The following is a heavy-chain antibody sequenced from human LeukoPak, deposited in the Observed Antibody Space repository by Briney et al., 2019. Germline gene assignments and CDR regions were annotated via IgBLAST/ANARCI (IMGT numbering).Heavy chain of an antibody. J-gene: IGHJ6*02. Sequence: PGGSLRLSCAASGFTFSSYAMSWVRQAPGKGLEWVSAISGSGGSTYYADSVKGRFTISRDNSKNMVNLQMNSLRDEDTAVYYCAREGGDSSSWFSNYYYYGMDVWGQGTTVTVSS. CDR3: AREGGDSSSWFSNYYYYGMDV. D-gene: IGHD6-13*01. V-gene: IGHV3-23*01. CDR1: GFTFSSYA. CDR2: ISGSGGST.